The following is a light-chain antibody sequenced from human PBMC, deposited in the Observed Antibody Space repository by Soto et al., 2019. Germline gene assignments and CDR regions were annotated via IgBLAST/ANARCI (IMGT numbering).Light chain of an antibody. V-gene: IGKV3-15*01. CDR3: EQYNKCPLT. Sequence: EIMMTQSPGTLSASPGERATLSCRASQSVSSNLAWYQQKPGQAPRLLIYAVSTRATGIPARFSGRGSGTEFNLTISSLQSDDCAVYYCEQYNKCPLTFGKGTKVESK. J-gene: IGKJ1*01. CDR2: AVS. CDR1: QSVSSN.